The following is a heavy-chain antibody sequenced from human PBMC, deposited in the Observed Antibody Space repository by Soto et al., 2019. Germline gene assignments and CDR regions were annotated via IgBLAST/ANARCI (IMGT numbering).Heavy chain of an antibody. Sequence: GGSLRLSCAASGFTFSSYAMHWVRQAPGEGLEWVAVISYDGSNKYYADSVKGRFTISRDNSKNTLYLQMNSLRAEDTAVYYCERDKSAEQYFDYWGQGTWVTLXS. J-gene: IGHJ4*02. CDR2: ISYDGSNK. CDR1: GFTFSSYA. V-gene: IGHV3-30-3*01. CDR3: ERDKSAEQYFDY.